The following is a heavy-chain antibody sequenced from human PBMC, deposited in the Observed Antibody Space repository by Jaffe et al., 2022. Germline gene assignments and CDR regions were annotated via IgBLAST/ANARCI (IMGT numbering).Heavy chain of an antibody. V-gene: IGHV3-66*02. Sequence: EVQLVESGGGLVQPGGSLRLSCAASGFTVSTNYMSWVRQTPGKGLEWVSVINSDSTTYYTDSVKGRFTISRDNSKNTLYLQMSSLRAEDTAVYYCARAPYSYGPYYFDHWGQGTLVTVSS. CDR3: ARAPYSYGPYYFDH. CDR1: GFTVSTNY. D-gene: IGHD5-18*01. CDR2: INSDSTT. J-gene: IGHJ4*02.